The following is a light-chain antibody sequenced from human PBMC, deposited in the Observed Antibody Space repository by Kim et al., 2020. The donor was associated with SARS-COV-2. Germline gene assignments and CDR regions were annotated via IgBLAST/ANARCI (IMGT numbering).Light chain of an antibody. J-gene: IGLJ2*01. Sequence: SSELTQDPAVSVALGQTVRITCQGDSLRNYYINWYQQKPGQAPVFVIYNKKDRPSGIPDRFSGSNSGNTASLTITGTQAEDEADYYCNSWDSSGDHLFGGGTQLTVL. CDR3: NSWDSSGDHL. V-gene: IGLV3-19*01. CDR2: NKK. CDR1: SLRNYY.